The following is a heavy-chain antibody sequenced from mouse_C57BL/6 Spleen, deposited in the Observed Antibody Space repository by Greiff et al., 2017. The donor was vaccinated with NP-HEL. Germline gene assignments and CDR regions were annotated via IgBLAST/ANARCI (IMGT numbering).Heavy chain of an antibody. Sequence: QVQLQQSGAELARPGASVKLSCKASGYTFTSYGISWVKQRTGQGLEWIGEIYPRSGNTYYNEKFKGKATLTADKSSSTAYMELRSLTSEDSAVYFCARGDYGRGYFDYWGQGTTLTVSS. V-gene: IGHV1-81*01. CDR1: GYTFTSYG. CDR2: IYPRSGNT. D-gene: IGHD1-1*01. J-gene: IGHJ2*01. CDR3: ARGDYGRGYFDY.